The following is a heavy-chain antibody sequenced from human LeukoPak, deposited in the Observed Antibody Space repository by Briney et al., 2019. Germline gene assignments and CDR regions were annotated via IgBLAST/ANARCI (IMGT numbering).Heavy chain of an antibody. CDR3: ARDRRSSSVYYYYGMDV. Sequence: GGSLRLSCAASGFTLSSYAMHWVRQAPGKGLEWVAVISYDGSNKYYADSVKGRFTISRDNSKSTLYLQMNSLRAEDTAVYYCARDRRSSSVYYYYGMDVWGQGTTVTVSS. D-gene: IGHD6-6*01. CDR1: GFTLSSYA. V-gene: IGHV3-30-3*01. CDR2: ISYDGSNK. J-gene: IGHJ6*02.